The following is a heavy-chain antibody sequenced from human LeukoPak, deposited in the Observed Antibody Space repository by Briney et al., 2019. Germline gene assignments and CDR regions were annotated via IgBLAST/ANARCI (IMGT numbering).Heavy chain of an antibody. D-gene: IGHD3-3*01. Sequence: GGSLRLSCTASGFTFSSYSMNWVRQAPGKGLEWVSYISSSSSTIYYADSVKGRFTISRDNAKNSLYLQMNSLRAEDTAVYYCAKDLEAITIFGVVISDYYGMDVWGQGTTVTVS. CDR3: AKDLEAITIFGVVISDYYGMDV. J-gene: IGHJ6*02. CDR1: GFTFSSYS. V-gene: IGHV3-48*01. CDR2: ISSSSSTI.